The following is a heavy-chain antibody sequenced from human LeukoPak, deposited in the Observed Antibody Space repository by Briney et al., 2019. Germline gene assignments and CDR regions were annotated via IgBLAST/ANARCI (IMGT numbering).Heavy chain of an antibody. J-gene: IGHJ4*02. D-gene: IGHD1-14*01. CDR3: ARGVEPLAANTLAY. CDR2: LYSDGNT. V-gene: IGHV3-53*01. Sequence: GGSLRLSCAASGFTVITNDMTWVRQAPGKGLEWVSVLYSDGNTKYADSVQGRITISRDHSKNTLYLEMNSLSPDDTAVYYCARGVEPLAANTLAYWGQGTLVTVSS. CDR1: GFTVITND.